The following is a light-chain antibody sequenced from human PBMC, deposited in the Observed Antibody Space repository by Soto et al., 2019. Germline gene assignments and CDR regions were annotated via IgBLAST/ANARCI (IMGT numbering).Light chain of an antibody. V-gene: IGKV3-20*01. Sequence: ENVLTQSPDILSLSPGERVTLSCRASQSISNSYLAWYQQKPGQAPRVLIYGASNRATGTPDRFSGSGSGTDFTLTISRLQTEDFALYYCQQYGRSLPTFGRGTKLEIK. J-gene: IGKJ2*01. CDR2: GAS. CDR3: QQYGRSLPT. CDR1: QSISNSY.